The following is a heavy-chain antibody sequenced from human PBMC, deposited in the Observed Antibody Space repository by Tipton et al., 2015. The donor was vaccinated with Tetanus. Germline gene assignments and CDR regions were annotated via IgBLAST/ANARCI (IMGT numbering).Heavy chain of an antibody. J-gene: IGHJ4*02. CDR1: GGSISSGGYY. V-gene: IGHV4-39*07. D-gene: IGHD2-21*02. CDR2: INHSGST. CDR3: ASKCGGDCYSSY. Sequence: TLSLTCTVSGGSISSGGYYWSWIRQPPGKGLEWIGEINHSGSTNYNPSLKSRVTISVDTSKNQFSLKLSSVTAADTAVYYCASKCGGDCYSSYWGQGTLVTVSS.